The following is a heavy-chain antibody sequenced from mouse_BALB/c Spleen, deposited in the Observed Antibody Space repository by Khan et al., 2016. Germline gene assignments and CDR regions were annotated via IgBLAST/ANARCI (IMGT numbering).Heavy chain of an antibody. CDR1: GYTFTNYG. Sequence: QIQLVQSGPELKKPGETVKISCKASGYTFTNYGMNWVKQTPGKGLKWMGWMNTYTGEPTYDDDFKGRFAFSLKTSARTAYLQINNLKNEDTATYFCARDYDYDGDWYFDVWGAGTTVTVSS. J-gene: IGHJ1*01. CDR2: MNTYTGEP. D-gene: IGHD2-4*01. CDR3: ARDYDYDGDWYFDV. V-gene: IGHV9-3-1*01.